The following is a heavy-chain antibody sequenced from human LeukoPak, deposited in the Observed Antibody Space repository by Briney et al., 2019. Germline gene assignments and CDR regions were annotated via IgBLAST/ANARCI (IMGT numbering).Heavy chain of an antibody. CDR1: GGSISSSSYY. J-gene: IGHJ4*02. Sequence: SETLSLTCTVSGGSISSSSYYWGWIRQPPGKGLEWIGSIYCSGSTYYNPSLKSRVTISVDTSKNQFSLKLSSVTAADTAVYYCASLPEIPDYYDSSGYRYNWGQGTLVTVSS. CDR3: ASLPEIPDYYDSSGYRYN. CDR2: IYCSGST. V-gene: IGHV4-39*01. D-gene: IGHD3-22*01.